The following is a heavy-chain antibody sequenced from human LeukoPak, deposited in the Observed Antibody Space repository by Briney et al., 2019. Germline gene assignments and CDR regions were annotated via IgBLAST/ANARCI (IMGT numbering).Heavy chain of an antibody. CDR1: GGSISSSNW. Sequence: SETLSLTCAVSGGSISSSNWWSWVRQPPGKGLEWIGYIYHSGSTYYNPSLKSRVTISVDRSKNQFSLKLSSVTAADTAVYYCARGGGRFGEFTAIDYWGQGTLVTVSS. D-gene: IGHD3-10*01. V-gene: IGHV4-4*02. CDR2: IYHSGST. J-gene: IGHJ4*02. CDR3: ARGGGRFGEFTAIDY.